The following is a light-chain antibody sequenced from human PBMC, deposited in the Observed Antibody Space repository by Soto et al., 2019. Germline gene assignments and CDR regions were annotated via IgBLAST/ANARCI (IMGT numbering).Light chain of an antibody. Sequence: DIPMTQSPSSVSASVGDRVTITCRASQGVSTWLAWHQQKPGKAPNLLIYTASSLQSGVPSRFSGSGSGTDFTITISSLQPADFATYYCQQTTTSPLTFGGGTKVEI. J-gene: IGKJ4*01. V-gene: IGKV1D-12*01. CDR3: QQTTTSPLT. CDR2: TAS. CDR1: QGVSTW.